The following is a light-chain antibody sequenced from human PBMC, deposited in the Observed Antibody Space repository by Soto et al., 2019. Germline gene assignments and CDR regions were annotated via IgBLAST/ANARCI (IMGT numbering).Light chain of an antibody. J-gene: IGLJ3*02. CDR1: NSNIGAGYD. Sequence: QSVLTQPPSVSGAPGQRVTISCTGYNSNIGAGYDVHWYQQLPGTAPKLPIYGNSNRPSGVPDRFSASKSGTSASLAITGLQAEEEADYYCQSYDSSLSGWVFGGGTKLTVL. V-gene: IGLV1-40*01. CDR2: GNS. CDR3: QSYDSSLSGWV.